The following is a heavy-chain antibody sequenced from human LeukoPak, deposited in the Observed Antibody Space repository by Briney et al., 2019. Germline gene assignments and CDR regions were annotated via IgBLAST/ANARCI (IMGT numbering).Heavy chain of an antibody. CDR1: GFTFSDYY. D-gene: IGHD6-13*01. V-gene: IGHV3-11*04. Sequence: GGSLRLSCAASGFTFSDYYMSWIRQAPGKGLEWVSYISSSGSTIYYADSVKGRFTISRDNSKNTVYLQMNSLRAEDTSVYFCARGIAGGFDYWGHGTLVTVSS. CDR3: ARGIAGGFDY. CDR2: ISSSGSTI. J-gene: IGHJ4*01.